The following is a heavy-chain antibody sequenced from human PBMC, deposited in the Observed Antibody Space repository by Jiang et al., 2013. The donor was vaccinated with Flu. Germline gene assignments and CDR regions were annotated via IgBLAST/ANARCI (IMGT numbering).Heavy chain of an antibody. D-gene: IGHD2-15*01. CDR1: GYTFTDYH. J-gene: IGHJ4*02. CDR2: FNPKSGDT. Sequence: GAEVKKPGASVKVSCRTSGYTFTDYHLHWVRQAPGQGLEWVGGFNPKSGDTRYAQKFSGRVIMTRDTSISTAYMEVNSLTSDYTAVYFCARGGTVLRSCGGRSCSPPFDYWGQGTLVTVSS. CDR3: ARGGTVLRSCGGRSCSPPFDY. V-gene: IGHV1-2*02.